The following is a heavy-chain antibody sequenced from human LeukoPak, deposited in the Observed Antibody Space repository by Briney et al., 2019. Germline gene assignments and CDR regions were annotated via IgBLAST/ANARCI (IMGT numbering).Heavy chain of an antibody. CDR3: ARGDYYDSSGYYYTY. CDR1: GFPFRDYT. CDR2: VSSSSTII. D-gene: IGHD3-22*01. Sequence: GGSLRLSCASSGFPFRDYTMNWVRQAPGKGLEWVSYVSSSSTIINYADSVKGRFTISRDNAKNSLYLQMNSLRAEDTAVCYCARGDYYDSSGYYYTYWGQGTLVTVSS. V-gene: IGHV3-48*01. J-gene: IGHJ4*02.